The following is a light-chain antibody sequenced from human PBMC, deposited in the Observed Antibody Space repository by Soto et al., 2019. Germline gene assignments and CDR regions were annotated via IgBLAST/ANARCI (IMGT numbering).Light chain of an antibody. J-gene: IGKJ1*01. CDR3: QQSESYPWT. CDR2: KAS. CDR1: QNINSW. Sequence: DIQMIQSPSTLSAPVGDRVTITCRASQNINSWLAWYQQKPGKAPNLLIYKASTLESGVPSRFSGSGSGTEFTLNISTLQPDDFATDYCQQSESYPWTFGQGTMVEIK. V-gene: IGKV1-5*03.